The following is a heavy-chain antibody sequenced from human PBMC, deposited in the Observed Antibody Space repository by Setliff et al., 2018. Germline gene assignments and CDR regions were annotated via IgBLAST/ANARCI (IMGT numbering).Heavy chain of an antibody. D-gene: IGHD3-3*01. V-gene: IGHV1-69*08. CDR2: IIPIFGTA. CDR1: GGTFSIYT. J-gene: IGHJ3*02. Sequence: SVKVSCKASGGTFSIYTIGWVRQAPGQGLEWMGRIIPIFGTANYAQKFQGRVTITADKSTSTAYMELSSLRSEDTAVYYCAISTIFGVVSPTPDAFDIWGQGTMVTVSS. CDR3: AISTIFGVVSPTPDAFDI.